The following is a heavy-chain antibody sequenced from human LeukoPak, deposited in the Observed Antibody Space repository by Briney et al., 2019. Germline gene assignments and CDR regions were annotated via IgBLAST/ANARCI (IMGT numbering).Heavy chain of an antibody. V-gene: IGHV3-23*01. J-gene: IGHJ4*02. D-gene: IGHD2-15*01. CDR3: ASRAPCSAGTCYGLGY. Sequence: PGGSLRLSCAASGFTFSSYAMSWVRQAPGKGLEWVSSISGRDGRTFYVDSVKGRFSISRDNSKNTLYLQMNSLRAEDTAVYYCASRAPCSAGTCYGLGYWGQGTLVTVSS. CDR1: GFTFSSYA. CDR2: ISGRDGRT.